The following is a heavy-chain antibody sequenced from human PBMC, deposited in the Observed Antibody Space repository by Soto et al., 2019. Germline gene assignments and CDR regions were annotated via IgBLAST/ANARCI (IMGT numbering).Heavy chain of an antibody. CDR1: GFTFSSYG. J-gene: IGHJ4*02. V-gene: IGHV3-7*05. CDR2: IKQDGSEK. CDR3: ARVEVYYVILTGYKGTGQMN. D-gene: IGHD3-9*01. Sequence: PGGSLRLSCAASGFTFSSYGMSWVRPAPGKGLEWVANIKQDGSEKYYVDSVKGRFTISRDNAKNSLYLQMNSLRAEDTAVYYCARVEVYYVILTGYKGTGQMNWGQGTLVTVSP.